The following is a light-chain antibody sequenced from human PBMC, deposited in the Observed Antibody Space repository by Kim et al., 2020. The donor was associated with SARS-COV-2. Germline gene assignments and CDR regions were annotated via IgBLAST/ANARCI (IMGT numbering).Light chain of an antibody. J-gene: IGLJ2*01. Sequence: VLTQPPSASGTPGQSVTISCSGSTSNIGSHNVYWFQQLPGTAPKLLIYRTNQRPSGVPDRFSGSKSGTSASLAISGLRSEDEADYYCTAWDDSLSGLVFGGGTQLTVL. CDR2: RTN. CDR1: TSNIGSHN. CDR3: TAWDDSLSGLV. V-gene: IGLV1-47*01.